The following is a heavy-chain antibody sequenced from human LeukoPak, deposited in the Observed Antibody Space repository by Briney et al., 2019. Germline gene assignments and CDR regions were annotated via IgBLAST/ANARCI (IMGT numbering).Heavy chain of an antibody. CDR1: GFTFSSYN. V-gene: IGHV3-48*03. J-gene: IGHJ4*02. CDR2: ISTSDTTI. Sequence: PGGSLRLSCAASGFTFSSYNMNWVRQAPGKGLEWVSYISTSDTTIYYADSVKGRFTISRDNAKNSLYLQRNSLRVEDTAVYYCARGGGSSWCLDCWGQGTLVTVSS. D-gene: IGHD6-13*01. CDR3: ARGGGSSWCLDC.